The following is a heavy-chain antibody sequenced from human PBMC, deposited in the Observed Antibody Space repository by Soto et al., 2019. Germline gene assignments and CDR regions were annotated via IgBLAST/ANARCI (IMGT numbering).Heavy chain of an antibody. CDR3: AKEFLDVRYSGSQYYFDT. J-gene: IGHJ4*02. Sequence: EVQLLESGGGLVQPGGSLRLSCAASGFTFSNYAVSWVRQAPGKGLEWVSGIGGSGSGAFYADSVKDRFTISRDNSKNTLDLQMNSLKAEDTAIYYCAKEFLDVRYSGSQYYFDTWGQGTLVTISS. V-gene: IGHV3-23*01. D-gene: IGHD1-26*01. CDR2: IGGSGSGA. CDR1: GFTFSNYA.